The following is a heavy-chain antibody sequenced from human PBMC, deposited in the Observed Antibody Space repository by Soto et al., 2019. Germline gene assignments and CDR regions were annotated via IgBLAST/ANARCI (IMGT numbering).Heavy chain of an antibody. CDR2: IYSGGST. J-gene: IGHJ3*02. CDR3: ARDLYLYYDILTGYPPVGAFDI. D-gene: IGHD3-9*01. V-gene: IGHV3-66*01. Sequence: GGSLRLSCAASGFTVSSNYMSWVRQAPGKGLEWVSVIYSGGSTYYADSVKGRFTISRDNSKNTLYLQLNSLRAEDTAVYYCARDLYLYYDILTGYPPVGAFDIWGQGTMVTVSS. CDR1: GFTVSSNY.